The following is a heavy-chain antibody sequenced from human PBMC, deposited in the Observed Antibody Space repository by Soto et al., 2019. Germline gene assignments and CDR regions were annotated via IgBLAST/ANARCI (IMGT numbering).Heavy chain of an antibody. Sequence: QAQLVESGGGVVQTGRSLRLSCAASGFAFSSYGMHWVRQAPGTGLEWVAVISYDGSLQPYADSVKGRFTISRDNAKNMVLLQMSSLRAVDTAVYYCVSDRGYGHASVPYSWGQGTLVSVSS. CDR1: GFAFSSYG. V-gene: IGHV3-30*03. CDR3: VSDRGYGHASVPYS. D-gene: IGHD5-18*01. CDR2: ISYDGSLQ. J-gene: IGHJ4*02.